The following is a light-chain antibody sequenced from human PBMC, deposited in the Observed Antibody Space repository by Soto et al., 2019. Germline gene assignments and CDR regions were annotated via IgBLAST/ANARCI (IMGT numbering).Light chain of an antibody. CDR2: DAS. V-gene: IGKV3-11*01. CDR3: QQLHDYPIT. Sequence: EIVLTQSPATLSLSPGERATLSCRASQSVSSFLAWYQQKPGQAPRLLIYDASNRAPGIPARFSGSGSGTDFTLTIGSLDPEDFATYYCQQLHDYPITFGQGTRLEI. CDR1: QSVSSF. J-gene: IGKJ5*01.